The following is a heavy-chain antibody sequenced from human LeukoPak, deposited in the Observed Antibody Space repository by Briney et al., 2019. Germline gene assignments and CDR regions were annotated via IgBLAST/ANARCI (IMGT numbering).Heavy chain of an antibody. J-gene: IGHJ3*02. CDR2: INPSDGST. V-gene: IGHV1-46*01. Sequence: ASVKVSCKASGYSFTNHDMHWVRQAPGQSLEWMAIINPSDGSTTNSQKFQGRVTMTRDTSTSTVYMELSGLRSEDTALYYCARIRDGYNDAYDIWGQGTMVTVSS. D-gene: IGHD5-24*01. CDR1: GYSFTNHD. CDR3: ARIRDGYNDAYDI.